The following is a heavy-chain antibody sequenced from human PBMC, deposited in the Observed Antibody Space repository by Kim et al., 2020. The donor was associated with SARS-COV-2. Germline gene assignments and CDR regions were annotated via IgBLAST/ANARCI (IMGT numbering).Heavy chain of an antibody. Sequence: GGSLRLFCTASGFTFGDYAMSWVRQAPGEGLEWVGFIRSKAYGGTTVYAASVKRRFTISRADSKSIAFLQMNSLTTGDTAVYYCTRAHNIGRWAYYYYYYMDVWGKGATFTVSS. CDR2: IRSKAYGGTT. CDR3: TRAHNIGRWAYYYYYYMDV. CDR1: GFTFGDYA. J-gene: IGHJ6*03. D-gene: IGHD5-12*01. V-gene: IGHV3-49*04.